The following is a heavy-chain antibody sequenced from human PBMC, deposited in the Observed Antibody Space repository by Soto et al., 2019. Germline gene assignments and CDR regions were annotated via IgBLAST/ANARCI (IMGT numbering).Heavy chain of an antibody. Sequence: PSETLSLTCTVSGGSISSSSYYWGWIRQPPGKGLEWIGSIYYSGSTYYNPSLKSRVTISVDTSKNQFSLKLSSVTAADTAVYYCARQQLVRYYYYGMDVWGQGTTVTVSS. V-gene: IGHV4-39*01. J-gene: IGHJ6*02. CDR1: GGSISSSSYY. CDR3: ARQQLVRYYYYGMDV. D-gene: IGHD6-6*01. CDR2: IYYSGST.